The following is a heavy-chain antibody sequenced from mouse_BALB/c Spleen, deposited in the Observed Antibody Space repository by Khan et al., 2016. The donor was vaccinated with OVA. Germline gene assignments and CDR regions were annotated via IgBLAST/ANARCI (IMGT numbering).Heavy chain of an antibody. CDR2: INPSTGYT. Sequence: QVRLQQSGAELAKPGASVKMSCKASGYTFINYWILWVKQRPGQGLEWIGYINPSTGYTEYNQNFKDKATLTADKSSSTAYMQLSSLTSEDSAVYDCARRGLVWDFDYWGQGTTLTVSS. J-gene: IGHJ2*01. CDR3: ARRGLVWDFDY. D-gene: IGHD2-10*02. CDR1: GYTFINYW. V-gene: IGHV1-7*01.